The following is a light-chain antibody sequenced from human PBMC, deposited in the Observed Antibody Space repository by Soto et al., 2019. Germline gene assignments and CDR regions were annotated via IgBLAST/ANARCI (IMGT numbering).Light chain of an antibody. CDR3: CSHAGDTMWV. V-gene: IGLV2-23*01. CDR1: SSTVGGFNV. J-gene: IGLJ3*02. Sequence: QSALTQPASVSGSPGQSITISCTGTSSTVGGFNVVSWYQQHPGKAPKVIIYEGIKRPSGVSNRFSGSNSGSTASLTISGLQAEDEADYYCCSHAGDTMWVLGGGTKLTVL. CDR2: EGI.